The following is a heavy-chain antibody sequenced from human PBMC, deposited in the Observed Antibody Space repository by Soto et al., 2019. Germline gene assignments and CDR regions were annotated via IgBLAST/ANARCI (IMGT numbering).Heavy chain of an antibody. D-gene: IGHD3-3*01. CDR1: GFTFSSYV. CDR3: AKGMEWPMGAFDI. CDR2: ISGSGGST. Sequence: GGSLRLSCAASGFTFSSYVMSWVRQAPGKGLEWVSAISGSGGSTYYADSVKGRFTISRDNSKNTLYLQMNSLRAEDTAVYYCAKGMEWPMGAFDIWGQGTMVTVSS. J-gene: IGHJ3*02. V-gene: IGHV3-23*01.